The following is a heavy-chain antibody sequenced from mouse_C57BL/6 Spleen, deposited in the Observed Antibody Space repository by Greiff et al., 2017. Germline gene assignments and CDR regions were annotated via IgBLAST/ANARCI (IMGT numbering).Heavy chain of an antibody. CDR1: GYSFTGYY. V-gene: IGHV1-42*01. CDR3: ANSYYSKHGGFAY. Sequence: EVQLQQSGPELVKPGASVKISCKASGYSFTGYYMNWVKQSPEKSLEWIGEINPSTGGTTYNQKFKAKATLTVDKSSSTAYMQLKSLTSEDSAVYYCANSYYSKHGGFAYWGQGTLVTVSA. J-gene: IGHJ3*01. CDR2: INPSTGGT. D-gene: IGHD2-5*01.